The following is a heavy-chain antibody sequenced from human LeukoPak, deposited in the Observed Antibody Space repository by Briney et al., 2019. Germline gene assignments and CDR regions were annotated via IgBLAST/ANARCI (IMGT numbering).Heavy chain of an antibody. D-gene: IGHD1-26*01. CDR3: ARVSGNYYYMDV. CDR1: GGTFSSDS. V-gene: IGHV1-46*01. J-gene: IGHJ6*03. CDR2: INPSGGST. Sequence: ASVKVFCKVSGGTFSSDSFSWVRQAPGQGLEWMGIINPSGGSTSYAQKFQGSVTMIRDMTTSTVYMELSSLRSEDTVVYYCARVSGNYYYMDVWGKGTTVTVSS.